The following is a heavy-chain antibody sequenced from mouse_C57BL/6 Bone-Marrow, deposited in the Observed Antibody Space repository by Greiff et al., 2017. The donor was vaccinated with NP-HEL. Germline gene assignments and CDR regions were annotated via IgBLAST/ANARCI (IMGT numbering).Heavy chain of an antibody. J-gene: IGHJ2*01. D-gene: IGHD1-1*01. CDR2: IDPENGDT. CDR1: GFNIKDDY. V-gene: IGHV14-4*01. Sequence: EVKLMESGAELVRPGASVKLSCTASGFNIKDDYMHWVKQRPEQGLEWIGWIDPENGDTEYASKFQGKATITADTSSNTAYLQLSSLTSEDTAVYYRTIYAGDYWGQGTTLTVSS. CDR3: TIYAGDY.